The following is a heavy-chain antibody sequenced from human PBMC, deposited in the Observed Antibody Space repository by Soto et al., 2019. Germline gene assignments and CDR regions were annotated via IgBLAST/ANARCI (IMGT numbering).Heavy chain of an antibody. Sequence: GGSLRLSCAASGFTFSNYGMHWVRQAPGKGLEWVAIIWHDGNNKYYADSVRGRFIIPRDNSKNRLYLQMNSLRAEDTAVYYCASDLVGASDSYGLDVWGQGTPVTVSS. CDR2: IWHDGNNK. V-gene: IGHV3-33*01. J-gene: IGHJ6*02. D-gene: IGHD1-26*01. CDR1: GFTFSNYG. CDR3: ASDLVGASDSYGLDV.